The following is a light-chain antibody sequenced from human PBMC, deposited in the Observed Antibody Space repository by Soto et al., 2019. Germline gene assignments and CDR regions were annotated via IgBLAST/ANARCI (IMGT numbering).Light chain of an antibody. Sequence: IVLTQSPGTLSLSPGERATLSCRASQSVDSRYLAWYQQKPGQAPRLLIYAVSSRDTGIPDRFSGSGSGTDLTLTSSRLEPEDLAEYYGEQYGSSSRYSFGQGTKLEIK. CDR3: EQYGSSSRYS. V-gene: IGKV3-20*01. J-gene: IGKJ2*03. CDR2: AVS. CDR1: QSVDSRY.